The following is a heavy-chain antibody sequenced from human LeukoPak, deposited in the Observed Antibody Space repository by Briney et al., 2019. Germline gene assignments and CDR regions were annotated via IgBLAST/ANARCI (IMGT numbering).Heavy chain of an antibody. CDR2: INPNSGGT. CDR3: ARDLTRIVVVPAADWGGDAFDI. CDR1: GYTFTGYY. Sequence: ASVKVSCKASGYTFTGYYMHWVRQAPGQGLEWMGRINPNSGGTNYAQKFQGRGTMTSDTSISTAYMELSRLRSDDTAVYYCARDLTRIVVVPAADWGGDAFDIWGQGTMVTVSS. J-gene: IGHJ3*02. V-gene: IGHV1-2*06. D-gene: IGHD2-2*01.